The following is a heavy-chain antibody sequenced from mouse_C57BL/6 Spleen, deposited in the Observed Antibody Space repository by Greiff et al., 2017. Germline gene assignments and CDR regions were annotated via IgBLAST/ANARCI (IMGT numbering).Heavy chain of an antibody. Sequence: QVQLQQPGAELVKPGASVKMSCKASGYTFTSYWITWVKQRPGQGLEWIGDIYPGSGSTNYNEKFKSKATLTVDTSSSTAYMQLSSLTSEDSAVYYCAREGYYYGSSFDDWGQGTTLTVSS. J-gene: IGHJ2*01. CDR3: AREGYYYGSSFDD. CDR1: GYTFTSYW. D-gene: IGHD1-1*01. V-gene: IGHV1-55*01. CDR2: IYPGSGST.